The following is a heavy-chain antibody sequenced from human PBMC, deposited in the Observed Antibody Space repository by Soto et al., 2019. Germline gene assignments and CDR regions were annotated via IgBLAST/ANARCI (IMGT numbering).Heavy chain of an antibody. CDR2: ISYDGSNK. V-gene: IGHV3-30-3*01. CDR1: GFTFSSYA. D-gene: IGHD3-10*01. Sequence: QVQLVESGGGVVQPGRSLRLSCAASGFTFSSYAMHWVRQAPGKGLEWVAVISYDGSNKYYADSVKGRFTISRDNSKNTLYLQMNSLRAEDTAVYYCARSPLVKVGSFDYWGQGTLVTVSS. CDR3: ARSPLVKVGSFDY. J-gene: IGHJ4*02.